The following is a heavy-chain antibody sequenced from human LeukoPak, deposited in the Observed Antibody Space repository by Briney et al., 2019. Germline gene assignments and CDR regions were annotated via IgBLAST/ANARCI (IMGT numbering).Heavy chain of an antibody. CDR2: INHSGST. Sequence: SETLSLTCAVYGGSFSGYYWSWIRQPPGKGLEWIGEINHSGSTNYNPSLKSRVTISVDKSKNQFSLKLSSVTAADTAVYYCVVVYSSTPHAFDIWGQGTMVTVSS. CDR3: VVVYSSTPHAFDI. J-gene: IGHJ3*02. V-gene: IGHV4-34*01. CDR1: GGSFSGYY. D-gene: IGHD6-13*01.